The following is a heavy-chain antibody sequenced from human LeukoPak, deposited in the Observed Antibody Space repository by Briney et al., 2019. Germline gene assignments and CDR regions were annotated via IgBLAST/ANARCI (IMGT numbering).Heavy chain of an antibody. Sequence: PGGSLRLSCATSGFTFSSYWMHWVRQAPGKGLVWVSRINSDGGTINYVDSVKGRFTIPRDNAKNTLYLQMDSLRAEDAAIYYCTRETVVVPTASLGYWGLGTLVTVPS. CDR2: INSDGGTI. J-gene: IGHJ4*02. CDR1: GFTFSSYW. D-gene: IGHD2-2*01. V-gene: IGHV3-74*01. CDR3: TRETVVVPTASLGY.